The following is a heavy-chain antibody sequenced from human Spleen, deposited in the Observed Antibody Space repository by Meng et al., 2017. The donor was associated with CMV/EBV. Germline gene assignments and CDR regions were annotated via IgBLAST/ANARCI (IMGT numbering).Heavy chain of an antibody. CDR3: AREENPFYDSGAYYL. J-gene: IGHJ5*02. Sequence: GGSLRLSCAASGFTVSNNYMNWVRQAPGKGLEWVSVIYDSGKIYYADSVKGRFIISRDNAKNSLYLQMNSLRAEDTAVYYCAREENPFYDSGAYYLWGQGTLVTVSS. D-gene: IGHD3-22*01. CDR2: IYDSGKI. CDR1: GFTVSNNY. V-gene: IGHV3-66*01.